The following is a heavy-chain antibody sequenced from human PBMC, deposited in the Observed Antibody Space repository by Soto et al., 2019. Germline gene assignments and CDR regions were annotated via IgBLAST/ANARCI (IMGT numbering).Heavy chain of an antibody. CDR2: IYYSGST. V-gene: IGHV4-59*01. Sequence: SETLSLTCTVSGGSISSYYWSWIRRPPGKGLEWIGYIYYSGSTNYNPSLKSRVTISVDTSKNQFSLKLSSVTAADTAVYYCARVWGAAAGANWFDPWGQGTLVTVSS. J-gene: IGHJ5*02. D-gene: IGHD6-13*01. CDR1: GGSISSYY. CDR3: ARVWGAAAGANWFDP.